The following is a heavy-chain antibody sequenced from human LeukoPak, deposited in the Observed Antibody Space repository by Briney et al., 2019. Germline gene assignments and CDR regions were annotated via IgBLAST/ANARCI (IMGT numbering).Heavy chain of an antibody. Sequence: GGSLRLSCAASGFTLSSYGMHWVRQAPGKGLEWVAFIRYDGSNKYYADSVKGRFTISRDNSKNTLYLQMNSQRAEDTAVYYCAKGAWWELLSTYFDYWGQGTLVTVSS. CDR1: GFTLSSYG. J-gene: IGHJ4*02. CDR3: AKGAWWELLSTYFDY. CDR2: IRYDGSNK. V-gene: IGHV3-30*02. D-gene: IGHD1-26*01.